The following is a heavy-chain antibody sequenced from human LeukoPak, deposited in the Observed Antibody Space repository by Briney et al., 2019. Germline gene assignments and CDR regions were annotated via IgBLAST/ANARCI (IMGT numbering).Heavy chain of an antibody. D-gene: IGHD5-18*01. CDR2: ISSSSSYI. J-gene: IGHJ6*04. Sequence: PGGSLRLSCADSGYTFSSYGMHWVRQAPGKGLEWVSSISSSSSYIYYADSVKGRFTISRDNAKNSLYLQMNSLRAEDTAVYYCARDRVSYGFDYYYGMDVWGKGTTVTVSS. CDR3: ARDRVSYGFDYYYGMDV. CDR1: GYTFSSYG. V-gene: IGHV3-21*01.